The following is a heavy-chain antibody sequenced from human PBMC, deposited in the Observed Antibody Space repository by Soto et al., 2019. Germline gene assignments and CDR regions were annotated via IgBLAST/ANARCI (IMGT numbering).Heavy chain of an antibody. D-gene: IGHD6-13*01. CDR3: ARHKGSSSWYPFDY. Sequence: SETLSLTYTVSGGSISSYYWTWIRQPPGKGLEWIGYIYYSGSTNYNPSLKSRVTISVDTSKNQFSLKLTSVTAADTAVYYCARHKGSSSWYPFDYWGQGALVTVSS. CDR2: IYYSGST. J-gene: IGHJ4*02. V-gene: IGHV4-59*08. CDR1: GGSISSYY.